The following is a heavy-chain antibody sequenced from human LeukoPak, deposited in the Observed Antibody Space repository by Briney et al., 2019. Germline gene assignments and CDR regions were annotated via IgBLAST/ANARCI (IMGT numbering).Heavy chain of an antibody. CDR2: INSDGRRI. CDR1: GFTLSGYW. J-gene: IGHJ4*02. Sequence: GGSLRLSCAASGFTLSGYWMHWVRQVPGKGLMWVSRINSDGRRINYADSVKGRFTVSRDNAKSTLFLRMNSLRGEDTAVYYCAGTDNLDYWGQGTLVTVSS. D-gene: IGHD5-24*01. V-gene: IGHV3-74*01. CDR3: AGTDNLDY.